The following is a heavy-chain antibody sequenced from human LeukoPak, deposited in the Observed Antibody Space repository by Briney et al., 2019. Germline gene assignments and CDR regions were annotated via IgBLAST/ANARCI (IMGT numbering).Heavy chain of an antibody. J-gene: IGHJ4*02. D-gene: IGHD6-19*01. CDR3: ARDRTDRGLVGNHFDY. Sequence: GASVKVSCKASGYTFTSYYMHWVRQAPGQGLEWMGIINPSGGSTSYAQKFQGRVTMTRDTSTSTVYMELSRLRSEDTAVYYCARDRTDRGLVGNHFDYWGQGTLVTVSS. CDR2: INPSGGST. V-gene: IGHV1-46*01. CDR1: GYTFTSYY.